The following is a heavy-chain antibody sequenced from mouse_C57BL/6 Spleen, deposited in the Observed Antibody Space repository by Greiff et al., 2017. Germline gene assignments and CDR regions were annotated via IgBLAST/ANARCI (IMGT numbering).Heavy chain of an antibody. CDR1: GYTFTSYW. CDR2: IDPSDSYT. V-gene: IGHV1-50*01. CDR3: ARGGIRDY. J-gene: IGHJ2*01. Sequence: VQLQQPGAELVKPGASVKLSCKASGYTFTSYWMQWVKQRPGQGLEWIGEIDPSDSYTNYNQKFKGKATLTVDTSSSTAYMQLSSLTSEDSAVYYCARGGIRDYWGQGTTLTVSS. D-gene: IGHD1-1*02.